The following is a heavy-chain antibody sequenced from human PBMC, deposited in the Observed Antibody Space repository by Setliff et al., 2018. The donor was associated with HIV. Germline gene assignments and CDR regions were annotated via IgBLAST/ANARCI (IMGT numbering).Heavy chain of an antibody. CDR3: ASSRRGSYAIDN. CDR1: GGAFSIFA. D-gene: IGHD3-16*01. V-gene: IGHV1-69*13. J-gene: IGHJ4*02. CDR2: IIPILGTA. Sequence: SVKVSCKASGGAFSIFAISWVRQAPGQGLEWMGGIIPILGTANYAQKFQGRVTITADESTNTVYLELTSLKSEDTAVYYCASSRRGSYAIDNWGQGTLVTVSS.